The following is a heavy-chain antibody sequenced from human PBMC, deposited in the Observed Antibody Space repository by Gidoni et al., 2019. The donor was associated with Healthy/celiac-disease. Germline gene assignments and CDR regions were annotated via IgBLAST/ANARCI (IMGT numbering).Heavy chain of an antibody. CDR2: SDYSGST. Sequence: QVQLQESGPGLVKPSQTLSLTCTVSGGSISSGGYYWRWIRQLPGKGLEWIGYSDYSGSTYYNPSLKSRVTISVDTSKNQCSLKLSSVTAADTAVYYCARGVAAAVDDWGQGTLVTVSS. J-gene: IGHJ4*02. V-gene: IGHV4-31*03. D-gene: IGHD6-13*01. CDR1: GGSISSGGYY. CDR3: ARGVAAAVDD.